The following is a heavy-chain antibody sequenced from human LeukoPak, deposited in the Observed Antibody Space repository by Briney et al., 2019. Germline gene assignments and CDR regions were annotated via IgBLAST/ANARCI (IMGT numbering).Heavy chain of an antibody. CDR3: ARDTAILRFLERLSPFFDY. CDR2: ISAYNGNT. Sequence: ASVKVSCKASGYTVTSYGISWVRQAPGQGLEWMGWISAYNGNTNYAQKLQGRVTMTTDTSTSTAYMELRSLRSDDTAVYYCARDTAILRFLERLSPFFDYWGQGTLVTVSS. CDR1: GYTVTSYG. D-gene: IGHD3-3*01. J-gene: IGHJ4*02. V-gene: IGHV1-18*01.